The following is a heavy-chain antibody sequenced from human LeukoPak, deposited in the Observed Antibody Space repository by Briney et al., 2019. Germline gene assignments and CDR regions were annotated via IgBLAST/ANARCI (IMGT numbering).Heavy chain of an antibody. CDR2: FDPENDER. CDR1: GQTLSELT. Sequence: GASVKVSCKVSGQTLSELTMHWVRQAPGKGLEWMGGFDPENDERMYARNFRGRFTMTEDTSTDTAYMELSSLRSEDTAVYFCATEITSVVPDYWGQGTLVTVSS. CDR3: ATEITSVVPDY. D-gene: IGHD1-20*01. J-gene: IGHJ4*02. V-gene: IGHV1-24*01.